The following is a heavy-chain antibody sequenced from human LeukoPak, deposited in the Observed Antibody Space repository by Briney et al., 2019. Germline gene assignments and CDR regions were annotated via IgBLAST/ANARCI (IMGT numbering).Heavy chain of an antibody. CDR3: ARYSTSWDY. D-gene: IGHD2-2*01. Sequence: SETLSLTCTVSGGSVTTYYWSWIRQFPGKGLEWIGHVHYRGSPEYNPSLTSRVTISVDTSKNQFSLRLTSVTAADTAVYYCARYSTSWDYWGQGTLATVSS. CDR2: VHYRGSP. CDR1: GGSVTTYY. J-gene: IGHJ4*02. V-gene: IGHV4-59*02.